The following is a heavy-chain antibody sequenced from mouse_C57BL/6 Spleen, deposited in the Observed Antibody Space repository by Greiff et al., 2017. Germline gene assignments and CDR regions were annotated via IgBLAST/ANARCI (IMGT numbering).Heavy chain of an antibody. CDR1: GYTFTSYG. D-gene: IGHD1-1*01. V-gene: IGHV1-81*01. Sequence: QVQLQQSGAELARPGASVKLSCTASGYTFTSYGISWVKQSTGQGLEWIGEIYPRSGNTYYNETFKGKATLTADTSSSTSYMELRSLTSEDSAVYCCASLGFPTVVATRSMDYWGQGTSVTVSS. CDR2: IYPRSGNT. J-gene: IGHJ4*01. CDR3: ASLGFPTVVATRSMDY.